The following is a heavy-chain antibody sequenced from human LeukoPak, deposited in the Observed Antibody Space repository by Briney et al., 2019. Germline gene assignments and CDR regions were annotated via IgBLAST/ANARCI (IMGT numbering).Heavy chain of an antibody. V-gene: IGHV1-69*05. CDR2: IIPIFGTA. Sequence: SVKVSCKASGGTFSSYAISWVRQAPGQGLEWMGGIIPIFGTANYAQKFQGRVTITTDESTGTAYMEPSSLSSEDTAVSYGARVLRDFWSRYYYYMDVWGKRTTVTVSS. CDR1: GGTFSSYA. J-gene: IGHJ6*03. CDR3: ARVLRDFWSRYYYYMDV. D-gene: IGHD3-3*01.